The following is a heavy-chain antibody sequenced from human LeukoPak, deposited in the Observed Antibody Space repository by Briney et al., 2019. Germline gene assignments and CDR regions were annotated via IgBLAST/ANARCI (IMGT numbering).Heavy chain of an antibody. CDR2: ISSSGGSA. CDR1: EFTFSNYA. D-gene: IGHD3-16*02. J-gene: IGHJ4*02. CDR3: ARDPALSGYFDY. V-gene: IGHV3-23*01. Sequence: PGGSLRLSCAASEFTFSNYAMSWVRQAPGKGLEWVSTISSSGGSAYYADSLRGRFTISIDNSKNTLYLQMNSLRAEDSAVYYCARDPALSGYFDYWGQGTLVTVSS.